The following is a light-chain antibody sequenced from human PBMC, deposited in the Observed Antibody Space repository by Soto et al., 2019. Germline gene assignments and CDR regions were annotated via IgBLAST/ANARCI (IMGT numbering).Light chain of an antibody. V-gene: IGLV1-40*01. CDR2: GNN. CDR1: SSNIGAGYD. J-gene: IGLJ2*01. Sequence: QAVVTQPPSMSGAPGQRVTISCTGSSSNIGAGYDVHWYQHLPGTAPKLLLFGNNNRPSGVPDRFSGSKSGTSASLAITGLQAEDEADYYCQSYDNRLSGGVVFGGGTKLTVL. CDR3: QSYDNRLSGGVV.